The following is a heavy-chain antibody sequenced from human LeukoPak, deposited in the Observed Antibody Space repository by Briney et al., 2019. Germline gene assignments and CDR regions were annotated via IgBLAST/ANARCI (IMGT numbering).Heavy chain of an antibody. CDR3: ARWYYYGSGIIDY. J-gene: IGHJ4*02. Sequence: SETLSLTRTVSGDSMRSYYWSWIRQPPGQGLEWIGYIYHSGSTYYNPSLKSRVTISVDRSKNQFSLKLSSVTAADTAVYYCARWYYYGSGIIDYWGQGTLVTVSS. V-gene: IGHV4-59*12. CDR1: GDSMRSYY. CDR2: IYHSGST. D-gene: IGHD3-10*01.